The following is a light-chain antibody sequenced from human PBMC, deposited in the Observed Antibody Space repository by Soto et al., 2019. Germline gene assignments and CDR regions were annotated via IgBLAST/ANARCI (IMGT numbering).Light chain of an antibody. Sequence: DIQMTQSPSTLSASVGDRVTITCRASQSFTSWLAWYQQKPGKAPKLLIYGASNLEIGAPSRFSGSGSGTEFTLTISSLQPDDFATYYCQKYNSYLWTFGQGTKVDIK. CDR2: GAS. V-gene: IGKV1-5*01. CDR3: QKYNSYLWT. CDR1: QSFTSW. J-gene: IGKJ1*01.